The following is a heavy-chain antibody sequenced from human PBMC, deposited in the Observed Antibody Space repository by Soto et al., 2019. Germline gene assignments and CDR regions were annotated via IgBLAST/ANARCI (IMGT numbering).Heavy chain of an antibody. CDR2: IYYSGST. CDR3: ASSGWTIFGVVISQTIDY. V-gene: IGHV4-59*01. CDR1: GGSISSYY. J-gene: IGHJ4*02. D-gene: IGHD3-3*01. Sequence: SETLSLTCTVPGGSISSYYWSWIRQPPGKGLEWIGYIYYSGSTNYNPSLKSRVTISVDTSKNQFSLKLSSVTAADTAVYYCASSGWTIFGVVISQTIDYWGQGTLVTVSS.